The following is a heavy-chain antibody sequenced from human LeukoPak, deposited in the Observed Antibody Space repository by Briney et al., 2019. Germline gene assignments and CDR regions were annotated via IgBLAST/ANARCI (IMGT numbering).Heavy chain of an antibody. D-gene: IGHD3-10*01. CDR2: IYSSGSA. CDR1: GYSISSGYY. V-gene: IGHV4-4*07. Sequence: SETLSLTCTVSGYSISSGYYWSWIRQPAGKGLEWIGRIYSSGSANYNPSLKSRVTMSIDTSKNQFSLKLSSVTAADTAVYYCARGFGYYGSGSYYPHYFDYWGQGTLVTVSS. CDR3: ARGFGYYGSGSYYPHYFDY. J-gene: IGHJ4*02.